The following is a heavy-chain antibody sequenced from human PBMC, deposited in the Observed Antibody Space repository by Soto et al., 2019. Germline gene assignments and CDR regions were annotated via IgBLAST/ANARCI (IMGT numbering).Heavy chain of an antibody. J-gene: IGHJ3*02. Sequence: ASVKVSCKASGYTFTSYAMHWLRQAPGQRLEWMGWINAGNGNTKYSQKFQGRVTITRDTSASTAYMELSSLRSEDTAVYYCARGPVYRGAFDIWGQGTMVTVSS. D-gene: IGHD4-4*01. CDR2: INAGNGNT. CDR3: ARGPVYRGAFDI. V-gene: IGHV1-3*01. CDR1: GYTFTSYA.